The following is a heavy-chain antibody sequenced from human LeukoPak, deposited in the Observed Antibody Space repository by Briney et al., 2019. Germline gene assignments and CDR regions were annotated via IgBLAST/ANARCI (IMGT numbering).Heavy chain of an antibody. CDR3: ARVSFIPDYEILTPGYYFDY. CDR1: GYTFTTYG. Sequence: APVKVSCTASGYTFTTYGTSWGRQAPGQGLEWWGWISAFNGNTNSAQKLQGRVTITTDTSTSTAYMGLRSPRSDDTAVYYCARVSFIPDYEILTPGYYFDYWGQGTLVTVSS. V-gene: IGHV1-18*04. D-gene: IGHD3-9*01. CDR2: ISAFNGNT. J-gene: IGHJ4*02.